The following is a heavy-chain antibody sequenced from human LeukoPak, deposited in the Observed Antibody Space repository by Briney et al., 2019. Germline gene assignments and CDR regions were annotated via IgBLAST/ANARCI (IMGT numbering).Heavy chain of an antibody. V-gene: IGHV3-74*01. CDR1: GFTFSSYW. CDR2: INSDGSST. J-gene: IGHJ4*02. CDR3: ARDHGGDYWRAFDY. Sequence: GGSLSLSCAASGFTFSSYWMHWVRQAPGKGLVWVLRINSDGSSTSYADSVKGRFTISRDNAMNTLYLQVNRLRAGDTAVYYCARDHGGDYWRAFDYWGQGTLVTVSS. D-gene: IGHD4-17*01.